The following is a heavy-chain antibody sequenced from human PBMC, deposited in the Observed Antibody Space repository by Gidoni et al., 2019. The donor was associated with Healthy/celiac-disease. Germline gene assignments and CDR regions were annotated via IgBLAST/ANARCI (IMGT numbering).Heavy chain of an antibody. J-gene: IGHJ6*02. V-gene: IGHV5-10-1*03. D-gene: IGHD2-2*02. CDR3: ARSLGLYGPFRLVGYYYYGMDV. CDR2: IDPSDSYT. CDR1: GYSFTSYW. Sequence: EVQLVQSGAEVKKPGESLRISCKGSGYSFTSYWISWVRQMPGKGLEWMGRIDPSDSYTNYSPSFQGHVTISADKSISTAYLQWSSLKASDTAMYYCARSLGLYGPFRLVGYYYYGMDVWGQGTTVTVSS.